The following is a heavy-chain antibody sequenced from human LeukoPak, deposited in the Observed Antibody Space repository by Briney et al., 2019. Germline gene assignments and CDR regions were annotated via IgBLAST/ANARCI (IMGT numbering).Heavy chain of an antibody. CDR1: GGSISSYY. J-gene: IGHJ6*03. D-gene: IGHD4-11*01. CDR3: ARVHSDYSNKYYYYYYMDV. V-gene: IGHV4-59*01. CDR2: IYSSGST. Sequence: SETLSLTCTVSGGSISSYYWSWIRQPPGKGLEWIGYIYSSGSTSYNPSLKSRVTISVNTSKNQFSLKLSSVTAADTAVYYCARVHSDYSNKYYYYYYMDVWGKGTTVTVSS.